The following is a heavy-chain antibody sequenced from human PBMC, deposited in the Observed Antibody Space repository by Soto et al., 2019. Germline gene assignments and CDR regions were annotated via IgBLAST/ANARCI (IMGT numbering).Heavy chain of an antibody. V-gene: IGHV3-30*18. J-gene: IGHJ4*02. CDR1: GFTFSSYG. CDR2: ISYDGSNK. Sequence: QVQLVESGGGVVQPGRSLRLSCAASGFTFSSYGMHWVRQAPGKGLEWVAVISYDGSNKYYADSVKGRFTISRDNSKNTLYLQKNSLRAEDTAVYYCAKDDYSSGPMPDYWGQGTLVTVSS. CDR3: AKDDYSSGPMPDY. D-gene: IGHD3-22*01.